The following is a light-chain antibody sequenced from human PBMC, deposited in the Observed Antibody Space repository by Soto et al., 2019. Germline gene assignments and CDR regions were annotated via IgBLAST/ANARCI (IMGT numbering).Light chain of an antibody. CDR1: RSVSSN. Sequence: EKVMTQSPATLSVSPGERATLSCRASRSVSSNLAWYQQKPGQAPRLLIYSASTRASDVPGRFSGSGSGTEFSLTISSLQSEDFAVYYCQQYGDWPLTFGGGTKVEIK. CDR2: SAS. J-gene: IGKJ4*01. CDR3: QQYGDWPLT. V-gene: IGKV3-15*01.